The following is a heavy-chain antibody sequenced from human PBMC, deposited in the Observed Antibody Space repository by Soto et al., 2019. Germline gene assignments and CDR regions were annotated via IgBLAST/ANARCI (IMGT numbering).Heavy chain of an antibody. Sequence: QVQLVQSGAEVKKPGSSVKVSCTASGGTFSSYTISWVRQAPGQGLEWMGRIIPILGIANYAQKFQGRVTITADKSTSTAYMELSSLRSEDTAVYYCASGGGEGDYDTAEYFQHWGQGTLVTFSS. CDR3: ASGGGEGDYDTAEYFQH. CDR2: IIPILGIA. D-gene: IGHD4-17*01. CDR1: GGTFSSYT. V-gene: IGHV1-69*02. J-gene: IGHJ1*01.